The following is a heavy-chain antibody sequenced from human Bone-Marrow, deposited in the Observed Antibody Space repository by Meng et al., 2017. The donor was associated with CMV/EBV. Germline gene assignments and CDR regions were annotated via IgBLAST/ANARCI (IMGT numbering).Heavy chain of an antibody. D-gene: IGHD6-6*01. CDR2: IYSGGST. Sequence: ETLSLTCAASGFTISSNYMSWVRQSPGKGLEWVSVIYSGGSTDYADSVRGRFTISRDNSKNTLCLQMNSLRVEDTAVYYCAGSIAAHSNGDYWGPGPLVTVSS. CDR1: GFTISSNY. J-gene: IGHJ4*02. CDR3: AGSIAAHSNGDY. V-gene: IGHV3-53*01.